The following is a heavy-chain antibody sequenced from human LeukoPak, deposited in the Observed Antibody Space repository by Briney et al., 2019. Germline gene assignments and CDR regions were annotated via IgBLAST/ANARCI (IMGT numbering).Heavy chain of an antibody. D-gene: IGHD3-22*01. CDR3: AREVGYYYDSSGYYYDNWFDP. CDR1: GGSISSGGYS. J-gene: IGHJ5*02. CDR2: IYHSGST. Sequence: SQTLSLTCAVSGGSISSGGYSWSWIRQPPGKGLEWIGYIYHSGSTYYNPSLKSRVTISVDRSKNQFSLKLSSVTAADTAVYYCAREVGYYYDSSGYYYDNWFDPWGRGTLVTVSS. V-gene: IGHV4-30-2*01.